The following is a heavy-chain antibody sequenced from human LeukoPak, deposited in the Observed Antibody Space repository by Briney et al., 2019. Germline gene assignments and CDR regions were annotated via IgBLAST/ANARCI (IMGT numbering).Heavy chain of an antibody. Sequence: SVKVSCKASGGTFSSYAISWVRQAPGQGLEWMGGIIPIFGTANYAQKFQGRVTITADKSTSTAYMELSSLRSEDTAVYYCARSTYYYDSSGYYFDYWGQGTLVTVSS. V-gene: IGHV1-69*06. CDR1: GGTFSSYA. CDR3: ARSTYYYDSSGYYFDY. D-gene: IGHD3-22*01. CDR2: IIPIFGTA. J-gene: IGHJ4*02.